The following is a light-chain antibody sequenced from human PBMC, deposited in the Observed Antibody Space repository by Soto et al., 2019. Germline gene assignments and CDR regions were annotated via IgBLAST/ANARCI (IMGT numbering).Light chain of an antibody. J-gene: IGKJ5*01. V-gene: IGKV1-5*01. CDR1: QSLNND. CDR3: QQYHRSSVT. Sequence: IQMTQSPSTLSAPVGDRVTITCRASQSLNNDLAWYQQKPGKAPNLLIYDASTLERGVPSRFSRTGSGTEFTLAISSLQPDDFATYYCQQYHRSSVTFGQGTRLEI. CDR2: DAS.